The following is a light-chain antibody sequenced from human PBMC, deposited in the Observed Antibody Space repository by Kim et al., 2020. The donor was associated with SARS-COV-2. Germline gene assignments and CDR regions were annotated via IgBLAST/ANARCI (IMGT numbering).Light chain of an antibody. CDR3: QSYDSSLSGSYV. Sequence: VTISCTGSSSSIGAGDDLHWYQQLPGTAPKPLIYGNSNRPSGVPDRFSGSKSGTSASLAITGLQAEDEADYYCQSYDSSLSGSYVFGTGTKVTVL. V-gene: IGLV1-40*01. J-gene: IGLJ1*01. CDR1: SSSIGAGDD. CDR2: GNS.